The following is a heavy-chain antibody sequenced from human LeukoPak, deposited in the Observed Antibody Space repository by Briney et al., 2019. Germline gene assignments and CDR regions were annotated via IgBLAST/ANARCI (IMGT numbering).Heavy chain of an antibody. CDR3: AKESSGGWYFDY. J-gene: IGHJ4*02. V-gene: IGHV3-21*04. D-gene: IGHD6-19*01. CDR2: ISSSSSYI. CDR1: GFTFSSYS. Sequence: GGSLRLSCAASGFTFSSYSMNWVRQAPGKGLEWVSSISSSSSYIYYADSVKGRFTISRDNAKNTLYLQMNNLRAEDTAVYYCAKESSGGWYFDYWGQGTLVTVSS.